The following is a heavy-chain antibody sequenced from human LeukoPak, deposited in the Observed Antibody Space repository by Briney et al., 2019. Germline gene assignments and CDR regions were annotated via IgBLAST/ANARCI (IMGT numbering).Heavy chain of an antibody. V-gene: IGHV3-23*01. CDR1: GFTFSSYA. D-gene: IGHD4-17*01. J-gene: IGHJ4*02. Sequence: GGSLRLSCAASGFTFSSYAMSWVRQAPGKGLEWVSGISGTGDSTYYADSVKGRFTISRHNSKNTLYLQMNSLRAEDTAVYYCASSSPSDYPFDYWGQGTLVTVSS. CDR3: ASSSPSDYPFDY. CDR2: ISGTGDST.